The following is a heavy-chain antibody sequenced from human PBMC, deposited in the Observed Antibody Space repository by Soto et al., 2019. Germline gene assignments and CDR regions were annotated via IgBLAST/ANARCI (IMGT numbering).Heavy chain of an antibody. CDR2: ISYDGSNK. V-gene: IGHV3-30-3*01. Sequence: GGSLRLSCAASGFTFSSYAMHWVRQAPGKGLEWVAVISYDGSNKYYADSVKGRFTISRDNSKNTLYLQMNSLRAEDTAVYYCAREVLGYYGSGSHVDYWGQGTLVTVSS. J-gene: IGHJ4*02. CDR3: AREVLGYYGSGSHVDY. D-gene: IGHD3-10*01. CDR1: GFTFSSYA.